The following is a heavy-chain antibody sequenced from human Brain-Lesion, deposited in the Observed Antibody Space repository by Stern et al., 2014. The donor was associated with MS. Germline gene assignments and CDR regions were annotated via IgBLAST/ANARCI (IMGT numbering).Heavy chain of an antibody. CDR1: GFTFSSYC. CDR2: AWYDGSTA. J-gene: IGHJ4*02. CDR3: ARGHIPYAYNYLFDY. D-gene: IGHD5-24*01. Sequence: QVQLVQSGGGVVQPGTSLRLSCAASGFTFSSYCMHWVRQAPGKGLEWVALAWYDGSTAYYTNSVKGRFTISRDNSKNTLSLQMNSLTAEDTAVYYCARGHIPYAYNYLFDYWGQGTLVTVSS. V-gene: IGHV3-33*01.